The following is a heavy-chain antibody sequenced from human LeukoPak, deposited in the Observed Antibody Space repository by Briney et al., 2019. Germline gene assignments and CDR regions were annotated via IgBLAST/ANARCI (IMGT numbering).Heavy chain of an antibody. CDR1: GFTFSTYA. Sequence: GGSLRLSCAASGFTFSTYAMHWVRQAPGKGLEWVAVMSFDENIKYYADSVKGRFTISRDNSKNTLYLQMDSLRVDDTAVYYCATLYSYGYFDYWGQGTLVTVSS. CDR3: ATLYSYGYFDY. V-gene: IGHV3-30*03. D-gene: IGHD5-18*01. CDR2: MSFDENIK. J-gene: IGHJ4*02.